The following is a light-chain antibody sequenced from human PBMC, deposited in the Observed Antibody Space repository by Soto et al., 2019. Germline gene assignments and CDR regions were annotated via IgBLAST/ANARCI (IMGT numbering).Light chain of an antibody. CDR1: QNVLYNSNNKNY. CDR3: QQYYATPFT. Sequence: DIVMTQSPDSLAVSLGERATINCKSSQNVLYNSNNKNYLAWYQQKPGQPPKLLIYWASTRESGVPDRFSGSGSGTDFTLTISSLQAEDVAAYYCQQYYATPFTFGPGTKVDI. J-gene: IGKJ3*01. CDR2: WAS. V-gene: IGKV4-1*01.